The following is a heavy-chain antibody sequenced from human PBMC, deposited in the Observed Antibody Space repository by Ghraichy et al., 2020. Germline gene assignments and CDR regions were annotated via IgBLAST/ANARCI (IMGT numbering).Heavy chain of an antibody. CDR2: ISSSSSTI. V-gene: IGHV3-48*02. D-gene: IGHD4-17*01. J-gene: IGHJ3*02. CDR3: ARDRPSHDYAYAFDI. Sequence: GGSLRLSRAASGFTFSSYSMNWVRQAPGKGLEWVSYISSSSSTIYYADSVKGRFTISRDNAKNSLYLQMNSLRDEDTAVYYCARDRPSHDYAYAFDIWGQGTMVTVSS. CDR1: GFTFSSYS.